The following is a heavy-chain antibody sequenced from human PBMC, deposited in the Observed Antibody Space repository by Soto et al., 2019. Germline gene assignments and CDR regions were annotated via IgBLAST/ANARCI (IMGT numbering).Heavy chain of an antibody. Sequence: QVQLVESGGGVVQPGRSLRLSCAASGFTFSSYGMHWVRQAPGKGLEWVAVIWYDGSNKYYADSVKGRFTISRDNSKNTLYLQMNSLRAEDTAVYYCARVKLELSFYYYMDVWGKGTTVTVSS. CDR3: ARVKLELSFYYYMDV. CDR2: IWYDGSNK. CDR1: GFTFSSYG. D-gene: IGHD1-7*01. V-gene: IGHV3-33*01. J-gene: IGHJ6*03.